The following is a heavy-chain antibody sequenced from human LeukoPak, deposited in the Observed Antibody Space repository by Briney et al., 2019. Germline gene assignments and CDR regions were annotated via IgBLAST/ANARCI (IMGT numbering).Heavy chain of an antibody. V-gene: IGHV1-2*02. J-gene: IGHJ3*02. CDR3: ARDLSSTRPDAFDI. CDR1: GGTFSSYA. D-gene: IGHD6-6*01. CDR2: INPNSGGT. Sequence: ASVKVSCKASGGTFSSYAISWVRQAPGQGLELMGWINPNSGGTNYAQKFQGRVTMTRDTSISTAYMELSRLRSDDTAVYYCARDLSSTRPDAFDIWGQGTMVTVSS.